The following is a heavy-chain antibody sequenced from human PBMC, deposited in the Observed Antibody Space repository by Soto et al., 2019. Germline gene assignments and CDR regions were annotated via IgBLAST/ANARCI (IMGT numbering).Heavy chain of an antibody. J-gene: IGHJ6*02. D-gene: IGHD3-3*01. CDR3: ARIRGNIRFLEWVLPEDYYYGMDV. CDR1: GFSLSNARMG. V-gene: IGHV2-26*01. CDR2: IFSNDEK. Sequence: QVTLKESGPVLVKPTETLTLTCTVSGFSLSNARMGVSWIRQPPGKALEWLAHIFSNDEKSYSTSLKSRLTISKDTSKSQVVLAMTNMDPVDTATYYCARIRGNIRFLEWVLPEDYYYGMDVWGQGTTVTVSS.